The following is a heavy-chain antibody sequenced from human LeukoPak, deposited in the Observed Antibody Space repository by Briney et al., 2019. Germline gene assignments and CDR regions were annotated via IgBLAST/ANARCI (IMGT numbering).Heavy chain of an antibody. D-gene: IGHD2-2*02. Sequence: PSETLSLTCTVSGGSIISYYWSWIRRPPGKGLEWIGYIYYTGSTNYNPSLKSRVTISVDTSKNQFSLKLSSVTAADTAVYYCARDLYCSSTSCYTVYFDYWGQGTLVTVSS. V-gene: IGHV4-59*08. J-gene: IGHJ4*02. CDR3: ARDLYCSSTSCYTVYFDY. CDR2: IYYTGST. CDR1: GGSIISYY.